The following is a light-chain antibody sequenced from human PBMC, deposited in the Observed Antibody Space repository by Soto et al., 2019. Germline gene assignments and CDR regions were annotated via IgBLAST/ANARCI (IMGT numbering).Light chain of an antibody. CDR1: QSVSTW. Sequence: DIQMTQSPSTLSASVVDRVSITCHASQSVSTWLAWYQQKPGKAPQVLISMASTLESGVPSRFSGSGSGTEYTLTISSLQPEDFATYYCQQSYSTPPVTFGQGTRLEIK. J-gene: IGKJ5*01. V-gene: IGKV1-5*03. CDR2: MAS. CDR3: QQSYSTPPVT.